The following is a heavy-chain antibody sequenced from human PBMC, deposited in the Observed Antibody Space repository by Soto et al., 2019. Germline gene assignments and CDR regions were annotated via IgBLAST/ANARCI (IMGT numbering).Heavy chain of an antibody. V-gene: IGHV1-2*02. CDR1: GYTFTGYY. D-gene: IGHD6-13*01. Sequence: ASVKVSCKASGYTFTGYYMHWVRQAPGQGLEWMGWINPNSGGTNYAQKFQGRVTMTRDTSISTAYMELSRLRSDDTAVYYCARVSSGFRYGIAALPDYWGQGTLVTVSS. CDR2: INPNSGGT. J-gene: IGHJ4*02. CDR3: ARVSSGFRYGIAALPDY.